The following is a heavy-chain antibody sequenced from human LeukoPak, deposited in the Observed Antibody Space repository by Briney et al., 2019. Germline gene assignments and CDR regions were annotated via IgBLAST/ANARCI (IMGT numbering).Heavy chain of an antibody. CDR2: IYHSGST. CDR1: GYSISSGYY. J-gene: IGHJ4*02. Sequence: KPSETLSLTCAVSGYSISSGYYWGWIRQPPGKGLEWIGSIYHSGSTYYNPSLKSRVTISVDTSKNQFSLKLSFVTAADTAVYYCARRVSGYYLYFDYWGQGTLVTVSS. CDR3: ARRVSGYYLYFDY. V-gene: IGHV4-38-2*01. D-gene: IGHD3-22*01.